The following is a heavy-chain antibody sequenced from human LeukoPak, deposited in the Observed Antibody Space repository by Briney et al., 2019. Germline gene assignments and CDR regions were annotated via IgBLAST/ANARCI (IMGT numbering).Heavy chain of an antibody. CDR1: RSTFSSYW. CDR2: IKQDGSEK. CDR3: ARARGGYDFGY. V-gene: IGHV3-7*03. D-gene: IGHD5-12*01. J-gene: IGHJ4*02. Sequence: GGSLRLSCAASRSTFSSYWMSWVRQAPGKGLGWVANIKQDGSEKYYVDSVKGRFTISRDNAKNSLYLQLNSLRAEDTAVYYCARARGGYDFGYWGQGTLVTVSS.